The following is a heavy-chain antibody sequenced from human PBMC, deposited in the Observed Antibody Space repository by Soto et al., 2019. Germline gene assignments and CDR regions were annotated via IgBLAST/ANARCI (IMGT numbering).Heavy chain of an antibody. J-gene: IGHJ6*02. CDR2: INAGNGNT. Sequence: ASVKVSCKASGYTFTSYAMHWVRQAPGQRLEWVGWINAGNGNTKYSQKFQGRVTITRDTSASTAYMELSSLRSEDTAVYYCARYSGSYYYSYGTDGLGQGTTASV. V-gene: IGHV1-3*01. D-gene: IGHD1-26*01. CDR1: GYTFTSYA. CDR3: ARYSGSYYYSYGTDG.